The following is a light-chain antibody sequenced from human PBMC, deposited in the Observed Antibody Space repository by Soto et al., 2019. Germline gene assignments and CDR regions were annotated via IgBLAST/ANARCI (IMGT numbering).Light chain of an antibody. V-gene: IGKV1-5*01. CDR3: HQYNSYSLT. CDR2: DVS. CDR1: RTLSSW. Sequence: DIQRTRSPSTLSAAVGDRVAITCRASRTLSSWLAGYQQKPGKAPKLLIYDVSSLESGVPSRLSGSGSGTEFALTISSLQPDDFATYYGHQYNSYSLTFGGATNVEIK. J-gene: IGKJ4*02.